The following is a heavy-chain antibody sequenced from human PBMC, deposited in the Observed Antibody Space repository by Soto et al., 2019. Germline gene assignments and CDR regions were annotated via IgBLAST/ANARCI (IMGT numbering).Heavy chain of an antibody. J-gene: IGHJ4*02. CDR2: IYYSGST. Sequence: SETLSLTCTVSGGSVSSGSYYWSWIRQPPGKGLEWIGYIYYSGSTNYNPSLKSRVTISVDTSKNQFSLRLSSVTAADTAVYYCAREGILWWCLLSHHLDYWGQGTLVTVSS. CDR1: GGSVSSGSYY. V-gene: IGHV4-61*01. CDR3: AREGILWWCLLSHHLDY. D-gene: IGHD2-21*02.